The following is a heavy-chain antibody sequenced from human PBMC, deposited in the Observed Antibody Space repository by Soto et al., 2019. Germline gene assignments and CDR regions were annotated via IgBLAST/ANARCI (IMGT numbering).Heavy chain of an antibody. V-gene: IGHV4-34*01. CDR2: INHSGST. D-gene: IGHD6-6*01. CDR3: ARDERQLVYFDY. Sequence: SETLSLTCAFYGGSFSGYYWSWIRQPPGKGLEWIGEINHSGSTNYNPSLKSRVTISVDTPKNQFSLKLSSVTAADTAVYYCARDERQLVYFDYWGQGTLVTVSS. CDR1: GGSFSGYY. J-gene: IGHJ4*02.